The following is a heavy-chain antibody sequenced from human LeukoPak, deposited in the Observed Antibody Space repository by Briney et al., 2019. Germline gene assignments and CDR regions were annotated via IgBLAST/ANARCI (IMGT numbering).Heavy chain of an antibody. V-gene: IGHV1-69*13. CDR2: IIPIFGTA. J-gene: IGHJ6*02. Sequence: SVKVSCKASGGTFSSYAISWVRQAPGQGLEWMGGIIPIFGTANYAQKFQGRVTITADESTSTAYMELSSLRSEDTAVYYCARGSDSSNYYYYYYGMDVWGQGTTVTVSS. D-gene: IGHD6-13*01. CDR3: ARGSDSSNYYYYYYGMDV. CDR1: GGTFSSYA.